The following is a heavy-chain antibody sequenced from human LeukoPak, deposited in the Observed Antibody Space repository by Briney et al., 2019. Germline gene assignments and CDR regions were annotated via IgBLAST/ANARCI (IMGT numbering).Heavy chain of an antibody. CDR3: AIIPRGCCSSTSCPSYYGMDV. V-gene: IGHV3-30*03. CDR1: GFTFSSYG. CDR2: ISYDGSNK. D-gene: IGHD2-2*01. J-gene: IGHJ6*04. Sequence: GGSLRLSCAASGFTFSSYGMHWVRQAPGKGLEWVAVISYDGSNKYYADSVKGRFTISRDNSKNTLYLQMNSLRAEDTAVYYCAIIPRGCCSSTSCPSYYGMDVWGKGTTVTVSS.